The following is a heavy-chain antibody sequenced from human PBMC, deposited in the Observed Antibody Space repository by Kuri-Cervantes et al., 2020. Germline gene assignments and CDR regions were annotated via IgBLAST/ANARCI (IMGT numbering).Heavy chain of an antibody. CDR3: AREAGKRRYSSTWYYFQH. V-gene: IGHV1-2*02. J-gene: IGHJ1*01. Sequence: ASVKVSCKASGYTFTGYYAHWVRQAPGQGLEWMGWINPNSGDTNYVQKFQGRVTMTRDTSISTAYMELSRLRSDDTAVYYCAREAGKRRYSSTWYYFQHWGQGTLVTVSS. D-gene: IGHD6-13*01. CDR1: GYTFTGYY. CDR2: INPNSGDT.